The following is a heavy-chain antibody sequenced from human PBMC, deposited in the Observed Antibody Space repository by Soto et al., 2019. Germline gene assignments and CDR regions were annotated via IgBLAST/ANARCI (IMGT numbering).Heavy chain of an antibody. J-gene: IGHJ5*02. CDR2: IYYSGST. V-gene: IGHV4-39*01. CDR3: ARRVYGSSTSCYMWVGPGGGGWFDP. CDR1: GGSISSSSYY. Sequence: PSETRSLTCTVSGGSISSSSYYWGWIRQPPGKGLEWSGSIYYSGSTYYNPSLKSRVTISVDTSKNQCSLKLGSVTAADTAVYYCARRVYGSSTSCYMWVGPGGGGWFDPWGQGTLVTVSS. D-gene: IGHD2-2*02.